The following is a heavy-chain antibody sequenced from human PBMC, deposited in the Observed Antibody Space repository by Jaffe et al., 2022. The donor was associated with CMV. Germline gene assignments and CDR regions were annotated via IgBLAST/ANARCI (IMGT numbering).Heavy chain of an antibody. CDR1: GFTFSSYA. CDR2: ISSNGGST. D-gene: IGHD3-16*01. V-gene: IGHV3-64*01. CDR3: ARGLIKNAFDI. J-gene: IGHJ3*02. Sequence: EVQLVESGGGLVQPGGSLRLSCAASGFTFSSYAMHWVRQAPGKGLEYVSAISSNGGSTYYANSVKGRFTISRDNSKNTLYLQMGSLRAEDMAVYYCARGLIKNAFDIWGQGTMVTVSS.